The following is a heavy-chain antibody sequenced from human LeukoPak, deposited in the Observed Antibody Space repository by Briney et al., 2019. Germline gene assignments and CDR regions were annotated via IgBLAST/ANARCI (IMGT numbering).Heavy chain of an antibody. J-gene: IGHJ4*02. Sequence: SETLSLTCTVSGGSISSYYWSWIRQPPGKGLEWIGYIYTSGSTNYNPSLKSRVTISVDMSKNQFSLKLSSVAAADTAVYYCARSGGYYIDYWGQGTLVTVSS. CDR1: GGSISSYY. V-gene: IGHV4-4*09. CDR2: IYTSGST. CDR3: ARSGGYYIDY. D-gene: IGHD3-22*01.